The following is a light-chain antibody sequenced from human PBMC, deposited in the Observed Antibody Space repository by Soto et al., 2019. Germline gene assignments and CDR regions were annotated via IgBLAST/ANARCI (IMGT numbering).Light chain of an antibody. V-gene: IGLV7-46*01. CDR3: LLSYSGARV. J-gene: IGLJ2*01. Sequence: QAVVTQEPSLTVSPGGTVTLTCGSSAGAVTSGHYPYWFQQKPGLAPRSLIYDTSNKQSSTPARFSGSLLGGKAALTLSGEQPEDEAEYYCLLSYSGARVFGGGTKLTVL. CDR1: AGAVTSGHY. CDR2: DTS.